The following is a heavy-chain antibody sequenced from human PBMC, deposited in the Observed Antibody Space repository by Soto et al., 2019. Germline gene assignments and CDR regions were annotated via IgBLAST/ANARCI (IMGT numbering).Heavy chain of an antibody. V-gene: IGHV1-69*01. Sequence: QVQVVQSGVEVRRPGSSVKVSCKASGDTFKNCVISWVRQAPGQGLEWMGGIIPLFGTTDFAQRVQGRLTMTTDESTTTAYMELSRLRSEDTATYYCAAELGFGKFTVVWGQGTTVIVSS. D-gene: IGHD7-27*01. CDR2: IIPLFGTT. CDR1: GDTFKNCV. CDR3: AAELGFGKFTVV. J-gene: IGHJ6*02.